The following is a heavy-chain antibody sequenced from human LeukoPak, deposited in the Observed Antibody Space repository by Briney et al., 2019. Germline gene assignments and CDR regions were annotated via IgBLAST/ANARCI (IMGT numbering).Heavy chain of an antibody. V-gene: IGHV3-7*01. CDR1: YW. CDR3: ARDSGRFPY. J-gene: IGHJ4*02. Sequence: YWMSWVRQAPGKGLEWVANIKQDGSEKYYVDSVKGRFTISRDNAKNSLYLQMNSLRAEDTAVYYCARDSGRFPYWGQGTLVTVSS. CDR2: IKQDGSEK. D-gene: IGHD3-3*01.